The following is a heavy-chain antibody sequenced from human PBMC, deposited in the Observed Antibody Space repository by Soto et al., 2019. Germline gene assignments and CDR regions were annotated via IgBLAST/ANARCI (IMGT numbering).Heavy chain of an antibody. CDR1: GFTFSSYS. CDR3: ARDRANYDAPGV. Sequence: PGGSLRLSCAASGFTFSSYSMNWVRQAPGKGLEWVSSISSNSSYIYYADSVKGRFTISRDNAKNSLYLQMNSLRAEYTAVYYCARDRANYDAPGVWGKGTTVTVSS. V-gene: IGHV3-21*01. CDR2: ISSNSSYI. J-gene: IGHJ6*04. D-gene: IGHD3-3*01.